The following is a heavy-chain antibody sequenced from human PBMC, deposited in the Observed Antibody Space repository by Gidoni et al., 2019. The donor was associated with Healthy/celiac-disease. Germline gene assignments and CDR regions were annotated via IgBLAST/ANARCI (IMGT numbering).Heavy chain of an antibody. J-gene: IGHJ5*02. V-gene: IGHV3-23*01. Sequence: EVQLLESGGGLVQPGGSLRLSCAASVFTFSSYAMSWVRQAPGKGLEWVSAISGSGGSTYYADSVKGRFTISRDNSKNTLYLQMNSLRAEDTAVYYCAMALGYCSGGSCSVTWGQGTLVTVSS. CDR3: AMALGYCSGGSCSVT. CDR1: VFTFSSYA. CDR2: ISGSGGST. D-gene: IGHD2-15*01.